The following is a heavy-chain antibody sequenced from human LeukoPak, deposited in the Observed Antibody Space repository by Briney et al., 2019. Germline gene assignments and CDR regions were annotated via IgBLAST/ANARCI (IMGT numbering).Heavy chain of an antibody. D-gene: IGHD3-10*01. J-gene: IGHJ3*02. Sequence: GASVKVSCKASGGTFSSYAISWVRQAPGQGLEWMGGIIPIFDTANYAQKFQGRVTITADESTSTAYMELSSLRSEDTAVYYCARYYGSGQGAFDIWGQGTMVTVSS. CDR3: ARYYGSGQGAFDI. CDR1: GGTFSSYA. CDR2: IIPIFDTA. V-gene: IGHV1-69*13.